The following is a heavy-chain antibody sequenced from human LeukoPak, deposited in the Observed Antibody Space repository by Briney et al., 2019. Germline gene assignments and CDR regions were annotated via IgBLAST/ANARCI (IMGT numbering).Heavy chain of an antibody. Sequence: ASVKVSCKASGYTFTGYYMHWVRQAPGQGLEWMGWISAYNGNTNYAQKLQGRVTMTTDTSTSTAYMELRSLRSDDTAVYYCARDRNYDFWSGYYTGDAFDIWGQGTMVTVSS. D-gene: IGHD3-3*01. J-gene: IGHJ3*02. CDR2: ISAYNGNT. V-gene: IGHV1-18*04. CDR1: GYTFTGYY. CDR3: ARDRNYDFWSGYYTGDAFDI.